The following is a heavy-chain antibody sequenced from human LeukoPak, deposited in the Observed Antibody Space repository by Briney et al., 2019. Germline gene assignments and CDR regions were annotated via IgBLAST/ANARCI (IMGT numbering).Heavy chain of an antibody. Sequence: SGTLSLTCAVSGGSISSSNWWSWVRQPPGKGLEWIGEIYHSGSTNYNPSLKSRVTISVDKSKNQFSLKLSSVTAADTAVYYCARSALLWFGELSPNYWYFDLWGRGTLVTVSS. J-gene: IGHJ2*01. D-gene: IGHD3-10*01. CDR1: GGSISSSNW. CDR3: ARSALLWFGELSPNYWYFDL. CDR2: IYHSGST. V-gene: IGHV4-4*02.